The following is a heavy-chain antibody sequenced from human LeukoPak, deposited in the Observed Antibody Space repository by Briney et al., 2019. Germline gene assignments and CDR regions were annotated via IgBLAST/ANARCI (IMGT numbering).Heavy chain of an antibody. Sequence: SETLSLTCTVSGGSISSYYWSWIRQPAGKGLEWIGRIYTSGSTNYNPSLKSRVTISVDKSKNQFSLKLSSVTAADTAVYYCARDRRDGSGYQFDYWGQGTLVTVSS. D-gene: IGHD3-22*01. CDR1: GGSISSYY. CDR3: ARDRRDGSGYQFDY. V-gene: IGHV4-4*07. J-gene: IGHJ4*02. CDR2: IYTSGST.